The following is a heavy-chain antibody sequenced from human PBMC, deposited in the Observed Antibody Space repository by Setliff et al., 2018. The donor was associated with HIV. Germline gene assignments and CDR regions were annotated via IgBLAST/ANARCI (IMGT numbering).Heavy chain of an antibody. J-gene: IGHJ2*01. CDR1: GGSFSDHY. Sequence: SETLSLTCAVYGGSFSDHYWSWMRQPPGKGLEWIGEINHSGDNNYNPSLKSRVTMSVDTSKNQFSLKLSSMTAADTAVYYCARDVGLCGVDCWPYFYFDLWGRGNLVTVSS. V-gene: IGHV4-34*01. CDR3: ARDVGLCGVDCWPYFYFDL. D-gene: IGHD2-21*02. CDR2: INHSGDN.